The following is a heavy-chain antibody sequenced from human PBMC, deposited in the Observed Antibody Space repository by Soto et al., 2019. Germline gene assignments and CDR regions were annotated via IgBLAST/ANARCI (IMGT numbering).Heavy chain of an antibody. CDR3: ARHPGDTGAFDI. V-gene: IGHV4-39*01. Sequence: QLQLQESGPGLVKPSETLSLACTVPGGSISSTSYYWGWIRQPPGKGLEWIGNIYSSGSTYYNPSLKSRVTVSVDTSKNQFSLKLSSVTAADTAVYYCARHPGDTGAFDIWGQGTMVTVSS. D-gene: IGHD2-21*02. CDR1: GGSISSTSYY. CDR2: IYSSGST. J-gene: IGHJ3*02.